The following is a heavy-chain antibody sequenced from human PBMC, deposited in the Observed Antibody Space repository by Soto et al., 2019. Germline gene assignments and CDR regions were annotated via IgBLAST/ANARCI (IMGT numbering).Heavy chain of an antibody. D-gene: IGHD1-1*01. J-gene: IGHJ2*01. CDR1: GFVYNTYA. CDR2: IWNDGSKK. CDR3: VRGIPFQYSNNWLHWYFDL. V-gene: IGHV3-33*01. Sequence: GGSLRLSCAASGFVYNTYAMHWVRLSPGKGLEWAALIWNDGSKKYYVDSVKDRFTISRDNSQNTLSLQMDSLRGEDTAVYFCVRGIPFQYSNNWLHWYFDLWGRGTQVTVSS.